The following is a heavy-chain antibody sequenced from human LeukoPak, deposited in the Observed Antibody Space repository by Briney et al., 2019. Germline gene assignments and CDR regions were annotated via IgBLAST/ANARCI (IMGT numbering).Heavy chain of an antibody. CDR3: ARRVGPHRSLDY. CDR2: ISAYNGNT. J-gene: IGHJ4*02. D-gene: IGHD1-26*01. V-gene: IGHV1-18*01. Sequence: ASVKVSCKASGYTFTSYGISWVRQAPGQGLEWMGWISAYNGNTNYAQKFQGRVTMTRDTSISTAYMELSRLRSDDTAVYYCARRVGPHRSLDYWGQGTLVTVSS. CDR1: GYTFTSYG.